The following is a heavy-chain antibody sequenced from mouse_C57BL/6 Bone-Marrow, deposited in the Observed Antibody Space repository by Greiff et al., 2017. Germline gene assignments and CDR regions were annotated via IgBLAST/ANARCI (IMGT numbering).Heavy chain of an antibody. CDR1: GFNIKDYY. V-gene: IGHV14-2*01. CDR3: TRSLIYYGTNY. J-gene: IGHJ2*01. CDR2: IDPEDGET. Sequence: VQLQQSGAELVKPGASVTLSCTASGFNIKDYYIHWVKQGTEQGLEWIGRIDPEDGETKYAPKFQDKTTITADTSSNTAYLQLSSLTSEDTAVYYGTRSLIYYGTNYWGQGTTLTVSS. D-gene: IGHD1-1*01.